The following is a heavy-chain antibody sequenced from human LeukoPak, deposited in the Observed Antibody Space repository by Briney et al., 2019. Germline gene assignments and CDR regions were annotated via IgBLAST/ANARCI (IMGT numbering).Heavy chain of an antibody. V-gene: IGHV4-34*01. CDR1: GGSFSGYY. CDR3: ARHQTTRRYSGSRNYYYYGMDV. D-gene: IGHD1-26*01. J-gene: IGHJ6*02. Sequence: SETLSLTCPVDGGSFSGYYCSWVRHPPGKVLEWIGEINHIGSTNYNPSLKTRVTISVDTSKNQFSLKLSSVTAADTAVYYCARHQTTRRYSGSRNYYYYGMDVWGQGTTVTVSS. CDR2: INHIGST.